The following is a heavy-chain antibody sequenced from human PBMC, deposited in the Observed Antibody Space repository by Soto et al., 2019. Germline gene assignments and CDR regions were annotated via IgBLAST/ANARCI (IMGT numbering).Heavy chain of an antibody. CDR2: INKDGGRT. V-gene: IGHV3-23*01. J-gene: IGHJ6*02. CDR1: GFTFASYF. D-gene: IGHD1-1*01. CDR3: AKDLHWYSMDV. Sequence: EVQRLESGGGLVQPGESLRLSCAASGFTFASYFMNWVRQAPGKGPEWVSDINKDGGRTHYAASVRGRFTISRANSRNTLYLQMTRRRAEDTAVYYCAKDLHWYSMDVWGQGTRVTVSS.